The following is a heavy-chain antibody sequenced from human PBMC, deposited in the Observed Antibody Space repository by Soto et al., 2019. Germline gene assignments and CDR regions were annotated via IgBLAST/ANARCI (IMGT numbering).Heavy chain of an antibody. Sequence: SETLSLTCTVSGGSISSGDYYWSWIRQPPGKGLEWIGYIYYSGSTYYNPSLKSRVTISVDTSKNQFSLKLSSVTAADTAVYYCASHCSSTSCYYYGMDVWGQGTTVTVSS. CDR2: IYYSGST. J-gene: IGHJ6*02. D-gene: IGHD2-2*01. CDR1: GGSISSGDYY. CDR3: ASHCSSTSCYYYGMDV. V-gene: IGHV4-30-4*01.